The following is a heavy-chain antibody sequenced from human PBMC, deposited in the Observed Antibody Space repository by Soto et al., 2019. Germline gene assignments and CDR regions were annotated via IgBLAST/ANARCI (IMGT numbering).Heavy chain of an antibody. D-gene: IGHD4-17*01. CDR1: GYTFPTST. CDR2: IKAYSGNT. Sequence: QLQLVQSGAEAKKPGASVKVSCKASGYTFPTSTISWVRQAPGQGLEWMGWIKAYSGNTNYAQKLHGRVTMTTDTSTNTAYMELRSLTTVDTAIYYCAIADYGDDDYWGQGTLVTVSS. CDR3: AIADYGDDDY. J-gene: IGHJ4*02. V-gene: IGHV1-18*01.